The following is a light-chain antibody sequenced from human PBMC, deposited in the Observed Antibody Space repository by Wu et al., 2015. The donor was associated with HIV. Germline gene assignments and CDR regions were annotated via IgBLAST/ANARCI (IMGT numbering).Light chain of an antibody. Sequence: EIVMTQSPATLSLSPGERATLSCRASHSVSSNLAWYQQKPGQAPRLLIYGASTRATAIPARFSGSGSGTDFTLTISGMQSEDFAIYFCQQYGSWPYTFGQGTRLQIK. J-gene: IGKJ2*01. CDR3: QQYGSWPYT. V-gene: IGKV3-15*01. CDR2: GAS. CDR1: HSVSSN.